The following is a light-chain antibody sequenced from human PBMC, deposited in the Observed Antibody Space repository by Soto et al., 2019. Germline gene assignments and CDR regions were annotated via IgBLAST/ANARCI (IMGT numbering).Light chain of an antibody. Sequence: QSALTQPASVSGSPGQSITISCTGTSSDVGGYNYVSWYQQHPGKAPKLMIYDVSNRPSGVSNRFSGSKSGNTASLTISGLQADDEADYYCSSYTSSSTPYVFGTGTKLPS. J-gene: IGLJ1*01. V-gene: IGLV2-14*01. CDR1: SSDVGGYNY. CDR3: SSYTSSSTPYV. CDR2: DVS.